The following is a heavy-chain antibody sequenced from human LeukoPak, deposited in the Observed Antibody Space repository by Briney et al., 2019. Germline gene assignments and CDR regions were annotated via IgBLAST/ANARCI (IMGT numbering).Heavy chain of an antibody. V-gene: IGHV4-31*03. CDR1: GGSISSGGYY. CDR2: IYYSGST. D-gene: IGHD3-10*01. J-gene: IGHJ5*02. Sequence: SETLSLTCTVSGGSISSGGYYWSWIRQHPGKGLEWIGYIYYSGSTYYNPSLKSRVTISVDTSKNQFSLKLSSVTAADTAVYYCARVRLSRLDPWGQGTLVTVSS. CDR3: ARVRLSRLDP.